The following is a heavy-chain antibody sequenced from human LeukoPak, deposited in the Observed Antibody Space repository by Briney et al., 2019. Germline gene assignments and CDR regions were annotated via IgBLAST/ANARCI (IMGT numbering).Heavy chain of an antibody. CDR2: IYYSGST. V-gene: IGHV4-39*01. Sequence: SETLSLTCTVSGGSISSSSYYWGWIRQPPGKGLEWIGSIYYSGSTYYNPSLKSRVTISVDTSKNQFSLKLSSVTAADTAVYCCARHVTGDPASPFDYWGQGTLVTVSS. D-gene: IGHD7-27*01. J-gene: IGHJ4*02. CDR1: GGSISSSSYY. CDR3: ARHVTGDPASPFDY.